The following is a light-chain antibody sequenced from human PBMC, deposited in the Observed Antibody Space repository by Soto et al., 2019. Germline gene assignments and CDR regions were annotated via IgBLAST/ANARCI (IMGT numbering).Light chain of an antibody. CDR1: KLGDKY. Sequence: SYELTQPPSVSVSPGQTASITCSGDKLGDKYACWYQQKPGQSPVLVIYQDSKRPSGIPERFSGSNSGNTATLTISGTQAMDEADYYCQAWDSSTAVVFGGGAMRTVL. CDR3: QAWDSSTAVV. V-gene: IGLV3-1*01. CDR2: QDS. J-gene: IGLJ2*01.